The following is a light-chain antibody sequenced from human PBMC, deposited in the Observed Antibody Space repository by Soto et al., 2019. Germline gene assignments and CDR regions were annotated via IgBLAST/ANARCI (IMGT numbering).Light chain of an antibody. J-gene: IGKJ5*01. CDR2: GAS. V-gene: IGKV3-20*01. Sequence: EIVMTQSPATLSVSPGERATLSCRASQSVSSNLAWYQQKPGQAPRLLIYGASTRATGIPDRFSGSGSGTDFTLTISRLEPEDFAVYYCQQYGSPPITFGQGTRLEIK. CDR1: QSVSSN. CDR3: QQYGSPPIT.